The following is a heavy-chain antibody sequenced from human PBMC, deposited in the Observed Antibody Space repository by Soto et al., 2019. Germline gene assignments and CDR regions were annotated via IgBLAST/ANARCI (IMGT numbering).Heavy chain of an antibody. J-gene: IGHJ4*02. CDR1: GFTFSSYA. CDR2: ISGSGGST. Sequence: EVQLLESGRGLVQPGGSLRLSCAASGFTFSSYAMSWVRQAPGKGLEWVSAISGSGGSTYYADSVKGRFTISRDNSKNTLYLQMNGMRAEDTAVYYCEKGLVRGDYWGQGTLVTVSS. D-gene: IGHD6-19*01. V-gene: IGHV3-23*01. CDR3: EKGLVRGDY.